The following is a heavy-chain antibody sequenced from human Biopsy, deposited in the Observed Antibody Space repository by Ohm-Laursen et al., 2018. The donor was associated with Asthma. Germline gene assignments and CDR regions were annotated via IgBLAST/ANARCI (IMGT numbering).Heavy chain of an antibody. CDR3: VKDIRLQLWGFDS. D-gene: IGHD6-13*01. V-gene: IGHV3-9*01. CDR1: GFTFDDYA. J-gene: IGHJ4*02. CDR2: VSWNSGSI. Sequence: SLRLSCAASGFTFDDYAMHWVRQAPGKGLEWVSGVSWNSGSIDYADSVKGRFTISRDNAKNSLYLQINSLRGADTALYYCVKDIRLQLWGFDSWGQGTLVTVSS.